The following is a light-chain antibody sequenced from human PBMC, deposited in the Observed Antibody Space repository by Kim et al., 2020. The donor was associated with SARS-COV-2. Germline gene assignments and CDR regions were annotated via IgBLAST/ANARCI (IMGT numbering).Light chain of an antibody. V-gene: IGLV2-23*02. CDR2: EVS. CDR1: SGDVGSYNL. CDR3: CSYAGSSTPYV. J-gene: IGLJ1*01. Sequence: QSITIPCTGTSGDVGSYNLVSWYQRHPSQAPKLMIYEVSKRPSGVSNRFSGSKSGNTASLTISGLQAGDEADYYCCSYAGSSTPYVFGTGTKVTVL.